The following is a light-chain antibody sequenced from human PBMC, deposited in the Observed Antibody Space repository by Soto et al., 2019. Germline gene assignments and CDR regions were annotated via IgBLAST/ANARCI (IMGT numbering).Light chain of an antibody. V-gene: IGKV3-20*01. CDR1: QSVTGTY. CDR2: GAS. Sequence: EIVLTQSPGTLSLSPGDSTTLSCRASQSVTGTYLAWYQQRLGQAPRLLIYGASSRATGIPDRFSGSGSGTDFTLTISRLEPEDFAVYYCQQYGSSPLTFGPGTKVDIK. CDR3: QQYGSSPLT. J-gene: IGKJ3*01.